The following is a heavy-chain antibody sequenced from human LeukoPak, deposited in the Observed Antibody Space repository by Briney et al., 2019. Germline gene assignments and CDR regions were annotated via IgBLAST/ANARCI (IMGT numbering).Heavy chain of an antibody. J-gene: IGHJ5*02. CDR3: ARVDYGSGSYRFDP. D-gene: IGHD3-10*01. Sequence: PSETLSLTCTVSGGSISSYYWSWIRQPPGKELEWIGYIHYSGSTNYNPSLKSRVTMSVDTSKNQFSLKLSSVTAADTAVYYCARVDYGSGSYRFDPWGQGTLVTVSS. V-gene: IGHV4-59*01. CDR1: GGSISSYY. CDR2: IHYSGST.